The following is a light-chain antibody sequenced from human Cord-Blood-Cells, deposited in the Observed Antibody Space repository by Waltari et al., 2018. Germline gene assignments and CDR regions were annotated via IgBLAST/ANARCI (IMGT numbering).Light chain of an antibody. Sequence: DIQMTQSPSSLSASVGARVTITCRASQSISSYLNWYQQKPGKAPKLLIYAASSLQSGVPSRFSGSGAGTDFTLTISSLKPEDFATYYCQQSYSTVTFGGGTKVEIK. J-gene: IGKJ4*01. CDR3: QQSYSTVT. CDR1: QSISSY. V-gene: IGKV1-39*01. CDR2: AAS.